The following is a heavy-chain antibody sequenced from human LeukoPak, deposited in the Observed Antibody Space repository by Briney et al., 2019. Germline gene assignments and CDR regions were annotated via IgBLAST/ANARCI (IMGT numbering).Heavy chain of an antibody. CDR3: AKESGALGVPLYDY. CDR1: EFTYG. D-gene: IGHD1-1*01. J-gene: IGHJ4*02. CDR2: ISDNGGGT. Sequence: PGGSLRLSCAASEFTYGMNWVRQAPGEGLEWVSGISDNGGGTYYADSVKGRFTISRDNSKNMLYLQMNSLRAEDTAVYYCAKESGALGVPLYDYWGQGILVTGSS. V-gene: IGHV3-23*01.